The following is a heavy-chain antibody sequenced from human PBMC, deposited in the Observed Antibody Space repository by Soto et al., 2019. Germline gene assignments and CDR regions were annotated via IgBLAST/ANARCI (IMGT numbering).Heavy chain of an antibody. J-gene: IGHJ4*02. V-gene: IGHV4-31*03. Sequence: QVQLQESGPGLVKPSQTLSLTCTVSGGSISSGGYYWSWIRQHPGKGLEWIGYIYYSGSTYYNPSLKRRVTITVDTSKNQFSLKLSSVAAADTAVYYCARSEYYFDWSLVFDYWGQGTLVTVSS. CDR2: IYYSGST. CDR3: ARSEYYFDWSLVFDY. D-gene: IGHD3-9*01. CDR1: GGSISSGGYY.